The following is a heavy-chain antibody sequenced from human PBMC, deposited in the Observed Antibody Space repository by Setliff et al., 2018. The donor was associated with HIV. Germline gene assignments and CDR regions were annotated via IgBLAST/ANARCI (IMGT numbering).Heavy chain of an antibody. CDR3: ARIVRWELVATSTFFYYCMDV. CDR1: GGSISSYY. D-gene: IGHD1-26*01. Sequence: SETLSLTCTVSGGSISSYYWSWIRQPPGKGLEWIGYIYYSGSTNYNPSLKSRVATSVDTSKNQFSLKLSSVTAADTAVYYCARIVRWELVATSTFFYYCMDVWGKGTTVTVSS. J-gene: IGHJ6*03. CDR2: IYYSGST. V-gene: IGHV4-59*08.